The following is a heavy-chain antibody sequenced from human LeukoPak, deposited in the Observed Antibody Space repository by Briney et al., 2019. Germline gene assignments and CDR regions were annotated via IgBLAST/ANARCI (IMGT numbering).Heavy chain of an antibody. J-gene: IGHJ6*03. CDR1: GGSFSRYL. CDR3: ARDSPDYYGSGSPADPYYYYYMDV. D-gene: IGHD3-10*01. CDR2: IDHRGSA. Sequence: SETLSLTCAVYGGSFSRYLWTWIRQSPGKGLQWIGEIDHRGSANNNPSLKSRVTLSVDTSKNQFSLKLSSVTAADTAVYYCARDSPDYYGSGSPADPYYYYYMDVWGKGTTVTISS. V-gene: IGHV4-34*01.